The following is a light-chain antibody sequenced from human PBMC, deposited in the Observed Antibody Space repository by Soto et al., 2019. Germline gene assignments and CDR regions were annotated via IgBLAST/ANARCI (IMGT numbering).Light chain of an antibody. CDR1: QAISSY. V-gene: IGKV1-27*01. CDR2: ATS. Sequence: DIQLTQSPSSLSASVGDRVTITCRASQAISSYLAWYQQKPGKVPELLIYATSTLQSGAPSRFSGSGTGTDFTLTISSLQPEDVATYYCHKYEHAPTFGGGTKVEIK. J-gene: IGKJ4*02. CDR3: HKYEHAPT.